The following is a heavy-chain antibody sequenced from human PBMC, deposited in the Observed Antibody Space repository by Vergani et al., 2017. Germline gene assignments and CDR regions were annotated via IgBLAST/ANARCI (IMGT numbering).Heavy chain of an antibody. CDR1: GGSISSSNW. Sequence: QVQLQESGPGLVKPSGTLSLTCAVSGGSISSSNWWSWVRQPPGKGLEWIGEIYHSGSTNYNPSLKSRVTISVDKSKNQFSLKLSSVTAADTAVYYCARDQGDMVRGVMRHSYDFDYWGQGTLVTVAS. CDR2: IYHSGST. D-gene: IGHD3-10*01. J-gene: IGHJ4*02. V-gene: IGHV4-4*02. CDR3: ARDQGDMVRGVMRHSYDFDY.